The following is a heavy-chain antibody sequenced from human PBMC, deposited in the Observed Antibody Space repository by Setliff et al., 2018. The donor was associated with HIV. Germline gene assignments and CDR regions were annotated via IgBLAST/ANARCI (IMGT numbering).Heavy chain of an antibody. CDR3: ARLGPGPMFRTNFDY. J-gene: IGHJ4*02. CDR2: INPGDSET. Sequence: GESLKISCKGSGYSFTNYWIGWMRQMPGKGLEWMGIINPGDSETRYNPPFQGQVTISADKSITTAYLQWSGLKASDTAIYYCARLGPGPMFRTNFDYWGQGTQVTVS. V-gene: IGHV5-51*01. CDR1: GYSFTNYW. D-gene: IGHD3-10*01.